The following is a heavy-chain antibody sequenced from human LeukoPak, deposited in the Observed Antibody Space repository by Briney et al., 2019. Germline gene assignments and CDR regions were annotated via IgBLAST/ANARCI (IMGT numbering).Heavy chain of an antibody. D-gene: IGHD6-6*01. J-gene: IGHJ5*02. CDR1: GVSISIYY. CDR2: IYNSEST. V-gene: IGHV4-59*01. CDR3: ARGKGSNWFDP. Sequence: SETLSLTCTVSGVSISIYYWSWIRQPPGKGLEWIGYIYNSESTYYNPSLKSRVTISLDTSKNQFSLRLNSVTAADTAVYYCARGKGSNWFDPWGQGTLVTVSS.